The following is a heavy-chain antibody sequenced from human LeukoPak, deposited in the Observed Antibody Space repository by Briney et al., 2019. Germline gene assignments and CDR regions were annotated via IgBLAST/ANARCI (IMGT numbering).Heavy chain of an antibody. J-gene: IGHJ4*02. CDR2: ISGSGDNT. CDR3: ANRRGSVCSSTSCYSPTL. D-gene: IGHD2-2*01. CDR1: GFTFSNYA. Sequence: GSLRLSCVASGFTFSNYAMSWVRQAPGKGLEWVSAISGSGDNTYYADSVKGRFTISRDNSRNTLYLQMNSLRAEDTAVYYCANRRGSVCSSTSCYSPTLWGQGTLVTVSS. V-gene: IGHV3-23*01.